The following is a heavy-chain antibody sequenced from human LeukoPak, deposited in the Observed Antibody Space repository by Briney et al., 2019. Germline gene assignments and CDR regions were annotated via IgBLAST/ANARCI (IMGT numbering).Heavy chain of an antibody. J-gene: IGHJ6*02. CDR1: GYTFTSYD. V-gene: IGHV1-8*01. CDR2: MNPNSGNT. CDR3: ARGPVDSSGYIYYYYGMDV. Sequence: ASVKVSCKASGYTFTSYDINWVRQATGQGLEWMGWMNPNSGNTGYAQKFQGRVTMTRNTSISTAYMELRSLRSEDTAVYYCARGPVDSSGYIYYYYGMDVWGQGTTVTVSS. D-gene: IGHD3-22*01.